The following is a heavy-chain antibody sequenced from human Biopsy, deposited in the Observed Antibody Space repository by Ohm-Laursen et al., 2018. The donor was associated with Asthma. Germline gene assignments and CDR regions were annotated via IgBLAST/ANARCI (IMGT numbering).Heavy chain of an antibody. J-gene: IGHJ4*02. D-gene: IGHD5-24*01. CDR2: IYYSGST. CDR1: GGSINIGDYY. V-gene: IGHV4-31*03. CDR3: SRNKIEDGIYFDN. Sequence: SQTLSLTCTVSGGSINIGDYYWSWIRQHPVKGLEWIGYIYYSGSTNYNPSLKSRVTISVDTSKNQFSLKLSSVTAADTAVYYCSRNKIEDGIYFDNWGQGTLVTVSS.